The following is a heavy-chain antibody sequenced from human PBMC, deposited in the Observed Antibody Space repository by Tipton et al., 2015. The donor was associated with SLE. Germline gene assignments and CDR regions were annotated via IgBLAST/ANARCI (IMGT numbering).Heavy chain of an antibody. CDR3: VRLPANRGFEGGFWYYGMDV. J-gene: IGHJ6*02. CDR1: GGSISNYY. CDR2: NSDSGST. V-gene: IGHV4-59*08. Sequence: TLSLTCTVSGGSISNYYWNWIRQPPGKGLEWIGYNSDSGSTNYNPSLKSRVTISVDTSKKQFSLKLTSVTAADTAMYYCVRLPANRGFEGGFWYYGMDVWGQGTMVTVSS. D-gene: IGHD3-16*01.